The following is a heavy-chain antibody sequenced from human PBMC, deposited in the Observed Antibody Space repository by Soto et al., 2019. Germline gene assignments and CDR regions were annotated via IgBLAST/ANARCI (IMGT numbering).Heavy chain of an antibody. CDR1: GGTFTSYA. D-gene: IGHD5-18*01. J-gene: IGHJ6*02. Sequence: QVHLVQSGAEVRKPGSSVTVSCTTSGGTFTSYAVSWVRQVPGQGLQWMGGIIPGFDTTFYAQKFQGIVPIPGYESTTSAYMERRGLRSDDTAVYYCARDQGFLVHTGMVIDYYGMDVWGPGTTVTVSS. CDR3: ARDQGFLVHTGMVIDYYGMDV. V-gene: IGHV1-69*01. CDR2: IIPGFDTT.